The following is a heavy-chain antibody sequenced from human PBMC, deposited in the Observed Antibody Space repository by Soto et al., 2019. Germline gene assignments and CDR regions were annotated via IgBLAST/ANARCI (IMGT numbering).Heavy chain of an antibody. CDR3: ARVAITLIRGLKVDFYSMDV. J-gene: IGHJ6*02. Sequence: GASVKVSCKASDYTFNNYGITWVRQAPGQGLEWLGWISVYNGNKNYAKKVQGRVSMTADTSTSTAHMELRSLQSDDTAVYFCARVAITLIRGLKVDFYSMDVWGQGTTVTV. CDR2: ISVYNGNK. CDR1: DYTFNNYG. V-gene: IGHV1-18*01. D-gene: IGHD3-10*01.